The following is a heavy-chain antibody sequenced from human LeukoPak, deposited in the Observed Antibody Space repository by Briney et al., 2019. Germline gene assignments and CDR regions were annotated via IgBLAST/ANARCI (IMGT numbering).Heavy chain of an antibody. CDR1: GFTVSNNY. Sequence: GGSLRLSCAASGFTVSNNYMSWVRQAPGKGLEWASIIYGGGSTYYADSVKGRFTISRDNSKNTLYLQMNSLRPEDTAVYYCARVRSYTSGWYHFDYWGQGTLVTVSS. V-gene: IGHV3-53*01. CDR3: ARVRSYTSGWYHFDY. CDR2: IYGGGST. J-gene: IGHJ4*02. D-gene: IGHD5-18*01.